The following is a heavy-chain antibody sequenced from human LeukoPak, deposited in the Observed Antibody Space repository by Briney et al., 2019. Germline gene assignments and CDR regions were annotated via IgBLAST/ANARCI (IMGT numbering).Heavy chain of an antibody. V-gene: IGHV3-74*01. CDR1: GFTFSSYW. CDR2: IISDGSST. J-gene: IGHJ3*02. D-gene: IGHD6-19*01. Sequence: GGSLRLSCAASGFTFSSYWMHWVRQPPGKGLVWVSRIISDGSSTNYADSVKGRFTISRDNARNTLYLQMNSLRAEDTAVYYCAREDVDIAVAASGPLDIWGQGTMVTISS. CDR3: AREDVDIAVAASGPLDI.